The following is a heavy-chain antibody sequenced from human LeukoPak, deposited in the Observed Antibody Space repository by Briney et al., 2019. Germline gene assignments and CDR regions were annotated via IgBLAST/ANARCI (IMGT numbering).Heavy chain of an antibody. CDR3: ARERSGIAARPWWFDP. D-gene: IGHD6-6*01. J-gene: IGHJ5*02. CDR2: ISSSSSYI. Sequence: PGGSLRLSCAASGFTFSSYAMSWVRQAPGKGLEWVSAISSSSSYIYYADSVKGRFTISRDNAKNSLYLQMNSLRAEDTAVYYCARERSGIAARPWWFDPWGQGTLVTVSS. V-gene: IGHV3-21*01. CDR1: GFTFSSYA.